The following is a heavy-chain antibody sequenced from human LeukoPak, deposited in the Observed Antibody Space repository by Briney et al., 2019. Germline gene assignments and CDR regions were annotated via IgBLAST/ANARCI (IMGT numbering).Heavy chain of an antibody. Sequence: GASVKASCKASGYTFISYYMHWVRQAPGQGLEWMGIINPSGGSTSYAQKFQGRVTMTRDMSTSTVYMELSRLTSDDTAVYYCARAGGRSWFDPWGQGTLVTVSS. CDR1: GYTFISYY. J-gene: IGHJ5*02. V-gene: IGHV1-46*01. CDR3: ARAGGRSWFDP. CDR2: INPSGGST.